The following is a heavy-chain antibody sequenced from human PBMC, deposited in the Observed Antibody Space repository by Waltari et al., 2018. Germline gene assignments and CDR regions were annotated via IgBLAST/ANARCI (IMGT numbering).Heavy chain of an antibody. CDR2: IIPVLGIA. CDR1: GGTFSSYT. J-gene: IGHJ4*02. V-gene: IGHV1-69*02. CDR3: AKGRRGYGGYEDLFDY. D-gene: IGHD5-12*01. Sequence: QVQLVQSGAEVKKPGSSVKVSCKASGGTFSSYTISWVRQAPGQGLEWMGRIIPVLGIANYAQKFQGRVTITADKSTSTAYMELNSLRAEDTALYYCAKGRRGYGGYEDLFDYWGQGTLVTVSS.